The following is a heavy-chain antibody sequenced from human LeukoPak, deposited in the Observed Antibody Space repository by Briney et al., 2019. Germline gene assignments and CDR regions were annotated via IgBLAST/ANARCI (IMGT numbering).Heavy chain of an antibody. J-gene: IGHJ6*02. D-gene: IGHD6-13*01. Sequence: GGSLRLSCAASGFTFSSYSMNWVRQAPGKGLEWVSSISSSSSYIYYAGSVKGRFTISRDNAKNSLYLQMNSLRAEDTAVYYCARNIAAAGTNYYYGMDVWSQGTTVTVSS. CDR1: GFTFSSYS. CDR3: ARNIAAAGTNYYYGMDV. CDR2: ISSSSSYI. V-gene: IGHV3-21*01.